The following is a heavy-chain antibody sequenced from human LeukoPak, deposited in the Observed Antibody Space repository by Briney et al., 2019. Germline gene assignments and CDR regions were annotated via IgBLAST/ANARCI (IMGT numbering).Heavy chain of an antibody. V-gene: IGHV3-49*04. CDR1: GVNFADYA. D-gene: IGHD2-8*01. CDR3: SRGCTSAD. Sequence: GGSLRLSCAVSGVNFADYAMSWVRQAPGKGLEWVGFIRTKGHGGTAEYVASVIGRFTISRDDSKSIVYLQMNNLKPGDTAMYFCSRGCTSADWGQGTLVTVSS. J-gene: IGHJ4*02. CDR2: IRTKGHGGTA.